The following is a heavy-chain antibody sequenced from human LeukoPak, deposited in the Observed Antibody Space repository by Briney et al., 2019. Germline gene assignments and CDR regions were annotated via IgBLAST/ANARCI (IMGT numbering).Heavy chain of an antibody. D-gene: IGHD5-24*01. CDR1: GGSISSYY. J-gene: IGHJ4*02. CDR2: IYYSGST. CDR3: AGGMAPALV. V-gene: IGHV4-59*08. Sequence: SETLSLTCTVSGGSISSYYWSWIRQPPGKGLEWIGYIYYSGSTNYNPSLKSRVTISVDTSKNQFSLKLSSVTAADTAVYYCAGGMAPALVWGQGTLVTVSS.